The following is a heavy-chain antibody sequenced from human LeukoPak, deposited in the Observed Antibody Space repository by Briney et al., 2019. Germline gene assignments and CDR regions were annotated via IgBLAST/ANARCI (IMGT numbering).Heavy chain of an antibody. V-gene: IGHV3-23*01. Sequence: GGSLRLSCAASGFTFSSYAMSWVRQAPGKGLEWVSAISGSGGSTYYADSVKGRFTISRDNSKNTLYLQMNSLRAEDTAVYYCAKGLGTYSYGFLNRYYYYHYGMDVWGQGTTVTVSS. CDR1: GFTFSSYA. CDR2: ISGSGGST. CDR3: AKGLGTYSYGFLNRYYYYHYGMDV. D-gene: IGHD5-18*01. J-gene: IGHJ6*02.